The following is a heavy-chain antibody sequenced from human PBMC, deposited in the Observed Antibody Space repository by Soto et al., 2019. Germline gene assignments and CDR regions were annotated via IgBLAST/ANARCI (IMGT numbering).Heavy chain of an antibody. J-gene: IGHJ6*02. CDR1: GYSFSTYG. CDR2: LNGGTGQT. Sequence: VASVKVSCKASGYSFSTYGMHWVRQAPGQSLEWMGWLNGGTGQTRYSQRFQDRLIITRDTSASTGDMELRSLRSEDTAVYYCARGKGMEENYFYYGMDIWGQGTTVTVS. CDR3: ARGKGMEENYFYYGMDI. D-gene: IGHD3-10*01. V-gene: IGHV1-3*01.